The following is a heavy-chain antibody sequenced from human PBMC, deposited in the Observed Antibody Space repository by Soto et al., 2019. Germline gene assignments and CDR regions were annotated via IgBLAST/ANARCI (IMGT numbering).Heavy chain of an antibody. CDR3: ARGHGGPIGWFDP. Sequence: QVQLVQSGAEVKKPGASVKVSCKASGYTFPSYAMHWVRQAPGQRLEWMGWINAGNGNTKYSQKFQGRVTITRDTSASTAYMELSSLRSEDTAVYYWARGHGGPIGWFDPWGQGTLVTVSS. J-gene: IGHJ5*02. CDR2: INAGNGNT. D-gene: IGHD3-16*01. V-gene: IGHV1-3*01. CDR1: GYTFPSYA.